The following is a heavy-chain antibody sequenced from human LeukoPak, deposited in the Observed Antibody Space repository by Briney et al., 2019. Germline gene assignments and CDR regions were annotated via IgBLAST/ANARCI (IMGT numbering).Heavy chain of an antibody. CDR2: IYYSGST. Sequence: SQTLSLTCTVSGGSISSGGYYWSWIRQHPGTGLEWIGYIYYSGSTYYNPSLKSRVTISVDTSKNQFSLKLSSVTAADTAVYYCARLLITMVRGVIIYNAAHFDYWGQGTLVTVSS. CDR3: ARLLITMVRGVIIYNAAHFDY. D-gene: IGHD3-10*01. J-gene: IGHJ4*02. V-gene: IGHV4-31*03. CDR1: GGSISSGGYY.